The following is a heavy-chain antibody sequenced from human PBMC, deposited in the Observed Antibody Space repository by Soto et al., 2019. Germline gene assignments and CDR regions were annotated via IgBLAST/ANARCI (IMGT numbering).Heavy chain of an antibody. V-gene: IGHV3-21*01. CDR3: ARDLEQQLVPLDYYLMDV. CDR1: GFTFSSYS. CDR2: ISSSSSYI. Sequence: LRRSCAASGFTFSSYSMNWVRQAPGKGLEWVSSISSSSSYIYYADSVKGRFTISRDNAKNSLYLQMNSLRAEDTAVYYCARDLEQQLVPLDYYLMDVWGQGTTVTVSS. D-gene: IGHD6-13*01. J-gene: IGHJ6*02.